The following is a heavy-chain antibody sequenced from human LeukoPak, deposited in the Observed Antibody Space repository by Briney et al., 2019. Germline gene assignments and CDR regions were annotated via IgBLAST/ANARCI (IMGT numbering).Heavy chain of an antibody. D-gene: IGHD6-19*01. CDR3: AKAFGQWLVNDAFDI. Sequence: PGGSLRLSCAASEFTFSSYGMHWVRQAPGKGLEWVAVISYDGSNKYYADSVKGRFTISRDNSKNTLYLQMNSLRAEDTAVYYCAKAFGQWLVNDAFDIWGQGTMVTVSS. CDR2: ISYDGSNK. J-gene: IGHJ3*02. V-gene: IGHV3-30*18. CDR1: EFTFSSYG.